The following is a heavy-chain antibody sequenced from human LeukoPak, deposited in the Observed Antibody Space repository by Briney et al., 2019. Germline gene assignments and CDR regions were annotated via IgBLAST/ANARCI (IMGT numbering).Heavy chain of an antibody. J-gene: IGHJ5*02. D-gene: IGHD5-18*01. CDR1: GGSISSGDYY. CDR3: ARGRGYSYGNWFDP. Sequence: PSQTLSLTCTVSGGSISSGDYYWSWIRQPPGKGLEWIGYIYYSGSTYYNPSLKSRVTISVDTSKNQFSLKLSSVTAADTAVYYCARGRGYSYGNWFDPWGQGTLVTVSS. V-gene: IGHV4-30-4*01. CDR2: IYYSGST.